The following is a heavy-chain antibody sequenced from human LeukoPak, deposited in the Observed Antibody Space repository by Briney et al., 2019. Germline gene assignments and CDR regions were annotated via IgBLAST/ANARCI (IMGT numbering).Heavy chain of an antibody. J-gene: IGHJ4*02. CDR3: TRSWAYYYGSGSDY. V-gene: IGHV3-73*01. CDR2: IRSKANSCAT. CDR1: GFTFSGSA. D-gene: IGHD3-10*01. Sequence: AGGSLRLSCAASGFTFSGSAMHWVRQASGKGLEWVGRIRSKANSCATAYAASVKGRFTISRDDSKNTAYLQMNSLKTEDTAVYYCTRSWAYYYGSGSDYWGQGTLVTVSS.